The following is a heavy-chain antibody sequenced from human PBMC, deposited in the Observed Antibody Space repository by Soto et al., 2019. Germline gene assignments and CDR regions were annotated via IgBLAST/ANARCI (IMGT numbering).Heavy chain of an antibody. Sequence: GGSLRLSCAASGFTVSTYYMSWVRQAPGKGLEWVANIKPDGSEGYYVDSVKGRFTLSRDNTKNSLYLQMNTLRAEDTAIYYCARGDYYDSNGPFSDAFDVWGQGTMVT. CDR2: IKPDGSEG. CDR3: ARGDYYDSNGPFSDAFDV. CDR1: GFTVSTYY. D-gene: IGHD3-22*01. V-gene: IGHV3-7*04. J-gene: IGHJ3*01.